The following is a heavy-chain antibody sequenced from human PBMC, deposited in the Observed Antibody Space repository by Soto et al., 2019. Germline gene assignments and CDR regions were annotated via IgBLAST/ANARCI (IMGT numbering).Heavy chain of an antibody. J-gene: IGHJ4*02. CDR3: ARLWGWYFDY. CDR2: IYYSGST. D-gene: IGHD2-21*01. Sequence: SETLSLTCAVSGYSISSSNWWGWIRQPPGKGLEWIGYIYYSGSTNYNPSLKSRVTISVDTSKNQFSLKLSSVTAADTAVYYCARLWGWYFDYWGQGTLVTVSS. V-gene: IGHV4-28*01. CDR1: GYSISSSNW.